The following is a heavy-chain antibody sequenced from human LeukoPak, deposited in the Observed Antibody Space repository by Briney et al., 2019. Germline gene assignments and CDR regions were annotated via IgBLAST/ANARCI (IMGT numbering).Heavy chain of an antibody. V-gene: IGHV3-11*04. CDR2: ISSSGSTI. Sequence: GGSLRLSCAASGFTVSSNYMSWVRQAPGKGLEWVSYISSSGSTIYYADSVKGRFTISRDNAKNSLYLQMNSLRAEDTAVYYCARTRSGSYSFDYWGQGTLVTVSS. D-gene: IGHD1-26*01. CDR1: GFTVSSNY. CDR3: ARTRSGSYSFDY. J-gene: IGHJ4*02.